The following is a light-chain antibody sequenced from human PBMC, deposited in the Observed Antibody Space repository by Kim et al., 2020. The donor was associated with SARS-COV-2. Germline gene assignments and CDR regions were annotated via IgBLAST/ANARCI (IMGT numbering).Light chain of an antibody. Sequence: SYELTQPASVSVAPGQTARITCGGDNIGNNRVHWYQQKPGQAPLLVIYYDTDRPSGIPERFSGSNSGTTVTLTISRVEAGDEADYYCQVWHSGSDREVFGAGTKLTVL. CDR2: YDT. J-gene: IGLJ2*01. CDR3: QVWHSGSDREV. V-gene: IGLV3-21*01. CDR1: NIGNNR.